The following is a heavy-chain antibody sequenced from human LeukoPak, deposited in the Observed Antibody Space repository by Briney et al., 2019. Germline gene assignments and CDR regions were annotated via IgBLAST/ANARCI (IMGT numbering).Heavy chain of an antibody. CDR1: GGSISSSTYY. CDR3: ARHQGGYTCGYSYFDY. CDR2: ISYSGST. V-gene: IGHV4-39*01. D-gene: IGHD5-18*01. J-gene: IGHJ4*02. Sequence: SETLSLTCTVSGGSISSSTYYWGWIRQPPGKGLEWIGSISYSGSTYYNSSLKSRVTISVDTSKNQFSLKLSSVTAADTAVYYCARHQGGYTCGYSYFDYWGQGTLVTVSS.